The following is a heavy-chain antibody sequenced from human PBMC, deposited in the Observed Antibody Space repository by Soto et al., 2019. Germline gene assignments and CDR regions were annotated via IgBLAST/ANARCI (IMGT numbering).Heavy chain of an antibody. CDR2: ISWNGGSV. J-gene: IGHJ4*02. CDR1: GFTFDDYA. D-gene: IGHD3-16*01. V-gene: IGHV3-9*01. CDR3: AKDRFAGFNAFDY. Sequence: EVQLVESGGGLVQPGRSLRLSCAASGFTFDDYAMDWVRQAPGKGLEWVSGISWNGGSVGYADSVKGRFTISRDNAKNSLYLQMSSLRAGDTALYYCAKDRFAGFNAFDYWGQGTLVTVSS.